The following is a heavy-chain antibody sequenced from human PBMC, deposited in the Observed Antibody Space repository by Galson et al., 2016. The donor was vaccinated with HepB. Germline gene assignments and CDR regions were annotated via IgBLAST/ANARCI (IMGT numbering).Heavy chain of an antibody. J-gene: IGHJ4*02. V-gene: IGHV3-66*01. Sequence: SLRLSCAAFGFSVSSDYMSWVRQAPGKGLEWVSIVYIGGNTDHADSVKGRFTISRDNAKNTLDLQMNSLRVEDTAMYYCVREVPALGYWGQGTLVTVSS. CDR3: VREVPALGY. CDR2: VYIGGNT. CDR1: GFSVSSDY.